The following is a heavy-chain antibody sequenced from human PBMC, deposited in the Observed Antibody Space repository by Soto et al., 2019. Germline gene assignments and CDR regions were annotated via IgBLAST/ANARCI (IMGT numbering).Heavy chain of an antibody. CDR2: ITAYNDNT. J-gene: IGHJ4*02. Sequence: ASVKGSCKASGYTFASYGLNWVRQAPGQGLEWMGWITAYNDNTNYAQKVQGRAILTIDTSTTTGYMELRSLRSDDTAVYYCARGQIQSDFDYWGQGTLVTVSS. V-gene: IGHV1-18*04. CDR1: GYTFASYG. D-gene: IGHD3-3*01. CDR3: ARGQIQSDFDY.